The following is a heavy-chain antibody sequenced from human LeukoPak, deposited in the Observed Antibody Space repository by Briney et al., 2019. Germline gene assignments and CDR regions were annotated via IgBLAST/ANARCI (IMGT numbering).Heavy chain of an antibody. CDR3: ARDGSSGYYGLGAFDI. Sequence: PSQTLSLTCTVSGGSISSGSYYWSWIRQPAGKGLEWIGRIYYSGSTYYNPSLKSRVTISVDTSKNQFSLKLSSVTAADTAVYYCARDGSSGYYGLGAFDIWGQGTMVTVSS. D-gene: IGHD3-22*01. CDR1: GGSISSGSYY. J-gene: IGHJ3*02. CDR2: IYYSGST. V-gene: IGHV4-39*07.